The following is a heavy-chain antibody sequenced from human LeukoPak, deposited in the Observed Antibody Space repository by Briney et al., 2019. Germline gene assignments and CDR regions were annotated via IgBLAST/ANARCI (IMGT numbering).Heavy chain of an antibody. CDR2: ISSSSSYI. CDR1: GFAFSSYS. Sequence: GGSLRLSCAASGFAFSSYSVKWGRQAPGKVLEWVSSISSSSSYIYYADSVKGRFTISRDNAKNSLYLKMNSLTAEETAVYYCARDGTQLWLRGGFDIWGQGTMVTVSS. D-gene: IGHD5-18*01. V-gene: IGHV3-21*01. CDR3: ARDGTQLWLRGGFDI. J-gene: IGHJ3*02.